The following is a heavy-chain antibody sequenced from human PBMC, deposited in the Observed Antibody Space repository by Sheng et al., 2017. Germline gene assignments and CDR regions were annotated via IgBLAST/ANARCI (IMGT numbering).Heavy chain of an antibody. V-gene: IGHV3-23*01. CDR3: ARDASSLYCRSKRCLYYGMDV. D-gene: IGHD2-2*01. J-gene: IGHJ6*02. CDR2: ISGSGGST. Sequence: EVQLLESGGGLVQPGGSLRLSCAASGFIFSSYAMNWVRQAPGKGLEWVSAISGSGGSTYYADSVKGRFTIFRDNAENAVFLQMNSLRVEDTGIYYCARDASSLYCRSKRCLYYGMDVWGQGTTVTVSS. CDR1: GFIFSSYA.